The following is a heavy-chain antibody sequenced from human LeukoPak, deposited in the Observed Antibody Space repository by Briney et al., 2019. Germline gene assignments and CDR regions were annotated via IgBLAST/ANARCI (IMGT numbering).Heavy chain of an antibody. J-gene: IGHJ4*02. Sequence: GASVKVSCKASGYTFTGYYMHWVRQAPGQGLEWMGWINPNSGGTNYAQKFQGRITMTRDTSISTAYMELSRLRSDDTAVYYCARNFPSSGSYFDYWGQGTLVTVSS. D-gene: IGHD3-10*01. V-gene: IGHV1-2*02. CDR1: GYTFTGYY. CDR2: INPNSGGT. CDR3: ARNFPSSGSYFDY.